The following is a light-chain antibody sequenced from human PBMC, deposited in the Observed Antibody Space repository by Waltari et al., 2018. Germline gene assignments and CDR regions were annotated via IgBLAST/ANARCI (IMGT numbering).Light chain of an antibody. CDR2: DVS. J-gene: IGLJ3*02. CDR1: SSDYGRLDI. V-gene: IGLV2-23*02. CDR3: CSYAGNYIWV. Sequence: QSALTQPASVSGSPGQSVTISCTGASSDYGRLDIVFWYQQHPGNAPKLIICDVSKRPSGVSDRFSGSKSGDTASLTISGLQFEDEADYYCCSYAGNYIWVFGGGTRLTVL.